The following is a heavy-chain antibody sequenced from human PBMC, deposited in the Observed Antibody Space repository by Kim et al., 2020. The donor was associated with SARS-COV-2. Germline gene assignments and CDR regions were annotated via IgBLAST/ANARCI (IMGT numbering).Heavy chain of an antibody. Sequence: KGRCTISRDNSKNTLYLQMNSLRAEDTAVYYCAKIPNPTLHYYGSGSYHYWGQGTLVTVSS. D-gene: IGHD3-10*01. CDR3: AKIPNPTLHYYGSGSYHY. V-gene: IGHV3-23*01. J-gene: IGHJ4*02.